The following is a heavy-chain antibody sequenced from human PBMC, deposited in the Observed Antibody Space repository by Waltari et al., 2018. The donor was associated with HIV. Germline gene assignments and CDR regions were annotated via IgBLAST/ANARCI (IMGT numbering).Heavy chain of an antibody. J-gene: IGHJ6*02. CDR2: IWYDGSNK. CDR1: GLTVSSCG. V-gene: IGHV3-33*01. CDR3: ARGIPQSNWGHYYYGMDV. D-gene: IGHD7-27*01. Sequence: QFELVESGGGGVQLGRALGLSGGELGLTVSSCGIHRVPQAPGKGLEWIAIIWYDGSNKYYGASVKGRFTISRDNSRNTLYLQMNSLRADDTAVYYCARGIPQSNWGHYYYGMDVWGQGTTVTVSS.